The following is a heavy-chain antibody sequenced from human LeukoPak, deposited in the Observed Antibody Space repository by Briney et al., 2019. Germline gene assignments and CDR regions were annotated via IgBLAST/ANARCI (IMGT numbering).Heavy chain of an antibody. CDR2: ISGSDGGT. CDR3: AKDLVGPKGPFDY. V-gene: IGHV3-23*01. CDR1: GFTFSIYD. Sequence: PGGSLRLSCASSGFTFSIYDISWVSQAPGKGREWVSDISGSDGGTDYADSVKGSFTISRDNSKNTLFLQMNSLRAEDTAVYYCAKDLVGPKGPFDYWGQGTLATVSS. J-gene: IGHJ4*02. D-gene: IGHD1-26*01.